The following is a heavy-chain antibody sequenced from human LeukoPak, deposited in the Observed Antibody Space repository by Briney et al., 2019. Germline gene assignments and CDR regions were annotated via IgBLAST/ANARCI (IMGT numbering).Heavy chain of an antibody. CDR3: ARTYYYDSSGYYSGYYFVY. V-gene: IGHV3-53*01. CDR2: IYSGGST. CDR1: GFTVSSNY. D-gene: IGHD3-22*01. Sequence: PGGSLRLSCAASGFTVSSNYMSWVRQAPGKGLEWVSVIYSGGSTYYADSVKGRFTISRDNSKNTLYLQMNSLRAEDTAVYYCARTYYYDSSGYYSGYYFVYWGQGTLVTVSS. J-gene: IGHJ4*02.